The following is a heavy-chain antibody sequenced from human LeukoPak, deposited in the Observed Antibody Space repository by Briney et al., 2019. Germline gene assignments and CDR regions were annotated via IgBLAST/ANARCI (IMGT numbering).Heavy chain of an antibody. Sequence: GGSLRLSCAASGVTFSSYSMNWVGQAPGKGREGVSSISTSGSTIYYADSVKGRFTISRDNAKNSLYLQMNSLRAEDTAVYYCARGKRWLPLDYWGQGTQVTVSS. J-gene: IGHJ4*02. CDR1: GVTFSSYS. D-gene: IGHD5-24*01. CDR2: ISTSGSTI. CDR3: ARGKRWLPLDY. V-gene: IGHV3-21*04.